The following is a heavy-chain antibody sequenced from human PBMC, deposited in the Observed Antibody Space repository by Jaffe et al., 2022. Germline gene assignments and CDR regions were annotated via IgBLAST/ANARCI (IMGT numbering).Heavy chain of an antibody. CDR2: ISWNSGSI. Sequence: EVQLVESGGGLVQPGRSLRLSCAASGFTFDDYAMHWVRQAPGKGLEWVSGISWNSGSIGYADSVKGRFTISRDNAKNSLYLQMNSLRAEDTALYYCAKDKGPTGYSSGWYGAFDIWGQGTMVTVSS. D-gene: IGHD6-19*01. CDR1: GFTFDDYA. V-gene: IGHV3-9*01. J-gene: IGHJ3*02. CDR3: AKDKGPTGYSSGWYGAFDI.